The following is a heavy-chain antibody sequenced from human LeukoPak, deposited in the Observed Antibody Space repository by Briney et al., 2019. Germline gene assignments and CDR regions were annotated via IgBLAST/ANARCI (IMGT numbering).Heavy chain of an antibody. CDR1: GYTFTSYG. CDR3: ARDSDYYDSSGPNEY. Sequence: ASVKVSCKASGYTFTSYGISWVRQAPGQGLEWMGWISAYNGNTNYAQKLQGRVTMTTDTSTSTAYMELRSLRSDDTAVYYCARDSDYYDSSGPNEYWGQGTLVTVSS. CDR2: ISAYNGNT. J-gene: IGHJ4*02. V-gene: IGHV1-18*01. D-gene: IGHD3-22*01.